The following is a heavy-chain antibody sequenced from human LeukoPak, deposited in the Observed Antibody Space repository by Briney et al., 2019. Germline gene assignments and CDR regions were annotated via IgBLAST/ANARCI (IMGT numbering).Heavy chain of an antibody. CDR1: GYTFTSYY. D-gene: IGHD1-26*01. Sequence: ASVKVSCKASGYTFTSYYMHWVRQAPGQGLEWMGWINTNTGNPTYAQGFTGRFVFSLDTSVSTAYLQISSLKAEDTAVYYCARVSSGSYYSYYFDYWGQGTLVTVSS. V-gene: IGHV7-4-1*02. J-gene: IGHJ4*02. CDR2: INTNTGNP. CDR3: ARVSSGSYYSYYFDY.